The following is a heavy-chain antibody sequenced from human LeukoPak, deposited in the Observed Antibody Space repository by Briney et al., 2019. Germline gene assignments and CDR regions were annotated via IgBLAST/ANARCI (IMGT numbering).Heavy chain of an antibody. CDR3: AKDGVLRGVIPIQFDY. CDR1: GFTFSSYA. Sequence: GGSLRLSCAASGFTFSSYAMSWVRQAPGKGLEWVSAISGSGGSTHYADSVKGRFIISRDNSKNTLYMQMNSLRAEDTAVYYCAKDGVLRGVIPIQFDYWGQGTLVTVSS. J-gene: IGHJ4*02. V-gene: IGHV3-23*01. CDR2: ISGSGGST. D-gene: IGHD3-10*01.